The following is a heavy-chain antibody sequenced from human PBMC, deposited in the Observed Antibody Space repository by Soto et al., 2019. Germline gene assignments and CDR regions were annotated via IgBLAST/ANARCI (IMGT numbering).Heavy chain of an antibody. CDR3: ARLVPAARDLYYYYYMDV. CDR2: IYYSGST. D-gene: IGHD2-2*01. V-gene: IGHV4-39*01. CDR1: GSSISSSRYY. J-gene: IGHJ6*03. Sequence: SDTLSLTCTVSGSSISSSRYYWGWIRQPPGKGLEWIGSIYYSGSTYYNPSLKSRVTISVDTSKNQFSLKLSSVTAADTAVYYCARLVPAARDLYYYYYMDVWGKGTTVTVSS.